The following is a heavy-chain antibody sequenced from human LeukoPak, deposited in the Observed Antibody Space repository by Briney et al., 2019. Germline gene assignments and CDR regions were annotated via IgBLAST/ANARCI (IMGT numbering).Heavy chain of an antibody. Sequence: GASVKVSCKASGYTFTCYYMHWVRQAPGQGLEWMGWINPNSGGTNYAQKFQGWVTMTRDTSISTAYMELSRLRSDDTAVYYCARGLIVAGPYYYYGMDVWGQGTTVTVSS. J-gene: IGHJ6*02. D-gene: IGHD3-22*01. V-gene: IGHV1-2*04. CDR1: GYTFTCYY. CDR3: ARGLIVAGPYYYYGMDV. CDR2: INPNSGGT.